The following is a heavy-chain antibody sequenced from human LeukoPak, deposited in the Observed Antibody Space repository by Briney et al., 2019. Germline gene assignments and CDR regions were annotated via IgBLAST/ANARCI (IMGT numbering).Heavy chain of an antibody. V-gene: IGHV1-2*02. D-gene: IGHD6-13*01. J-gene: IGHJ4*02. Sequence: ASVKVSCKASGYTFTGYYMHWVRQAPGQGLEWMGWINPNSGGTSYAQKFQGRVTMTRDTSISTAYMELSRLRSDDTAVYYCASYSSSWYYFDYWGQGTLVTVSS. CDR3: ASYSSSWYYFDY. CDR2: INPNSGGT. CDR1: GYTFTGYY.